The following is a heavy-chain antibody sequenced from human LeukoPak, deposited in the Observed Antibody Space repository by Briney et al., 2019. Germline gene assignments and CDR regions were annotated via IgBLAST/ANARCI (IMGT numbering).Heavy chain of an antibody. V-gene: IGHV4-59*12. J-gene: IGHJ4*02. CDR2: IYYNGST. CDR1: RGSISSYH. CDR3: ASDYGDYGAHLFDY. Sequence: SSETLSLTCTVSRGSISSYHWSWIRQPPGKGLEWIGHIYYNGSTNYNPSLKSRVTISVDTSKKQISLRLSSVTAADTAVYYCASDYGDYGAHLFDYWGQGTLVTVSS. D-gene: IGHD4-17*01.